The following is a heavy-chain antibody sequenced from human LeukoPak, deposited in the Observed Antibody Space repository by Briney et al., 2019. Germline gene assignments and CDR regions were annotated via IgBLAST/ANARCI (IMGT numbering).Heavy chain of an antibody. J-gene: IGHJ2*01. CDR1: GFTFSTYE. V-gene: IGHV3-48*03. CDR3: ARVNILTGYFTVGYFDL. Sequence: TGGSLRLSCAASGFTFSTYEMTWVRQAPGKGLEWVPYISSSANTIYYADSVKGRFTLSRDNAKNSLYLQMNSLRAEDTSVYYCARVNILTGYFTVGYFDLWGRGTLVTVSS. D-gene: IGHD3-9*01. CDR2: ISSSANTI.